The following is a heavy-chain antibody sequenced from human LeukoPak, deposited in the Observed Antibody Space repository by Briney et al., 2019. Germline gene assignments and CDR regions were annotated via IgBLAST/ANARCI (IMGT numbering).Heavy chain of an antibody. CDR3: ARVSSSSSEPHDY. CDR1: GGSISSGSYY. Sequence: SQTLSLTCTVSGGSISSGSYYWSWIRQPAGKGLEWIGRVYTSGSTNYNPSLKSRVTISVDTSKNQFSLKLSSVTAADTAVYYCARVSSSSSEPHDYWGQGTLVTVSS. D-gene: IGHD6-6*01. V-gene: IGHV4-61*02. J-gene: IGHJ4*02. CDR2: VYTSGST.